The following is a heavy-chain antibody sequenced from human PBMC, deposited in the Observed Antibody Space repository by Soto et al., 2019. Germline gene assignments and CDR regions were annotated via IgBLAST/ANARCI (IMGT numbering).Heavy chain of an antibody. CDR3: ARGDIGYSGTWHPDS. CDR1: GYTFTSYG. Sequence: QVQLVQSGGEVKKPGASVKVSCKTSGYTFTSYGITWVRQAPGQGLEWMGWINGRHGNTNYAEKVQGRVTMTTDTSTGTAYMELRSMTSDDTAVYYCARGDIGYSGTWHPDSWGQGTLVTVSS. V-gene: IGHV1-18*01. CDR2: INGRHGNT. D-gene: IGHD6-13*01. J-gene: IGHJ4*02.